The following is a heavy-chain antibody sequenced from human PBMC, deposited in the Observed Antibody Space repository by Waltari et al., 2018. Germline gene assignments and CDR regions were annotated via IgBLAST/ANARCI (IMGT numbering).Heavy chain of an antibody. V-gene: IGHV3-43*01. J-gene: IGHJ4*02. CDR3: AKQLYCGDNCYGNYFDY. CDR1: GFSVGDYI. Sequence: ARLEESGGGSVQVGGSLRLSCRVSGFSVGDYIFHWLRQVPGKGLEWVARINGDGDKAFSADAVKGRFTSSKDKRTNSLFLQMDRLRRDDTGFYFCAKQLYCGDNCYGNYFDYLGQGTLVTVSS. CDR2: INGDGDKA. D-gene: IGHD2-21*01.